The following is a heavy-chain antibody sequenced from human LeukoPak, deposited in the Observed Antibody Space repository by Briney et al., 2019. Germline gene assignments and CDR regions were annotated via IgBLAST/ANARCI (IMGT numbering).Heavy chain of an antibody. V-gene: IGHV3-23*01. Sequence: GGSLRLSCAASGFTFSSYAMSWVRQAPGKGLEWVSAISDSRGSTYYADSVKGRFTISRDNSKNTLYLQMNSLRAEDTAVYYCAKDIMYSSGWYYFDYWGQGTLVTVSS. J-gene: IGHJ4*02. CDR2: ISDSRGST. CDR1: GFTFSSYA. D-gene: IGHD6-19*01. CDR3: AKDIMYSSGWYYFDY.